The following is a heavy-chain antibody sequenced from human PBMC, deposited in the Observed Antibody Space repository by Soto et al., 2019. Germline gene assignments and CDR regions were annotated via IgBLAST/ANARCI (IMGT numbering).Heavy chain of an antibody. Sequence: QVQLVESGGGVVQPWRSLRLSCAASGFTFSSYAMHWVRQAPGKGLEWVAVISYDGSNKYYADSVKGRFTISRDNSKNTLYLQMNSLRAEDTAVYYCASFYWGQGTLVTVSS. J-gene: IGHJ4*02. V-gene: IGHV3-30-3*01. CDR2: ISYDGSNK. CDR1: GFTFSSYA. CDR3: ASFY.